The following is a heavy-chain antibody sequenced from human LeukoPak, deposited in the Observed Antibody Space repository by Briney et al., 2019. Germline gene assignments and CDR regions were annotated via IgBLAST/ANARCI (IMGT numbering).Heavy chain of an antibody. V-gene: IGHV4-59*08. Sequence: SETLSLTCTVSGGSISNYYWSWIRQPPGKGLEWIGYIYYSESANYNPSLKSRITISVDTSKNQFSLNLNSVTAADTAVYYCARVGGYPLSAFDIWGQGTMVTVSS. CDR1: GGSISNYY. CDR3: ARVGGYPLSAFDI. D-gene: IGHD3-22*01. J-gene: IGHJ3*02. CDR2: IYYSESA.